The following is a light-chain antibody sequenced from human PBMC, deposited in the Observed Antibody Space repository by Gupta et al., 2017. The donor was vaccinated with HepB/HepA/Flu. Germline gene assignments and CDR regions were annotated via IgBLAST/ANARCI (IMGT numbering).Light chain of an antibody. J-gene: IGLJ3*02. CDR3: SSYAGSDNLGV. CDR2: EVT. V-gene: IGLV2-8*01. Sequence: QSALTHPPSASGSPGPSVPIPCTGTSSDVGDYNYVSWYQHHPGKAPKLIIYEVTKRPSGVPDRFSGSKSGNTASLTVSGLQTEDEADYYCSSYAGSDNLGVFGGGTKLTVL. CDR1: SSDVGDYNY.